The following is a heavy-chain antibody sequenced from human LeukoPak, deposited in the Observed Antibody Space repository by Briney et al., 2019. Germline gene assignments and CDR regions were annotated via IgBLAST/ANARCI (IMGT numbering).Heavy chain of an antibody. V-gene: IGHV1-18*01. J-gene: IGHJ6*03. CDR2: ISAYNGNT. CDR3: ARVSPGRCTNGVCYDYDYYYMDV. Sequence: ASVKVSCKASGYTFTSYGISWVRQAPGQRLEWMGWISAYNGNTNYAQKLQGRVTMPTDTSTSTAYMELRSLRSDDTAVYYCARVSPGRCTNGVCYDYDYYYMDVWGKGTTVTVSS. CDR1: GYTFTSYG. D-gene: IGHD2-8*01.